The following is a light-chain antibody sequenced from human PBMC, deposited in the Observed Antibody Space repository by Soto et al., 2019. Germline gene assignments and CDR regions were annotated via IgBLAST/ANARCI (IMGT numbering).Light chain of an antibody. J-gene: IGKJ1*01. CDR1: QSVSSSY. V-gene: IGKV3-20*01. CDR3: QQYFEWPPMT. Sequence: EIVLTQSPGTLSLSPGEGATLSCRASQSVSSSYLAWYQQKPGQAPRLLISGASTRAAGISDRFRGSGSGTEFTLTISSLRSEDSAIYYCQQYFEWPPMTFGQGTKVDIK. CDR2: GAS.